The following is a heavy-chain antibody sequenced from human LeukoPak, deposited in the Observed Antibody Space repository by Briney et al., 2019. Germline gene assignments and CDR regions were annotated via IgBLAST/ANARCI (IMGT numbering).Heavy chain of an antibody. CDR3: ARDLWFGEFSIYYYYYMDV. CDR2: IYTSGST. D-gene: IGHD3-10*01. CDR1: GGSISRYY. J-gene: IGHJ6*03. V-gene: IGHV4-4*07. Sequence: PSETLSLTCTVSGGSISRYYWSWIRHPAGKGLEWIWRIYTSGSTNYNPSLKSRVTMSVDTSKNQFSLKLSSVTAADTAVYYCARDLWFGEFSIYYYYYMDVWGKGTTVTVSS.